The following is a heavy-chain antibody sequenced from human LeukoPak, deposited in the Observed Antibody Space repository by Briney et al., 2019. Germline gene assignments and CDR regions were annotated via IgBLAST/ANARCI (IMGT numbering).Heavy chain of an antibody. Sequence: TSETLSLTCTVSGGSISSYFWNWIRQPPGKGLEWIGYIYHSGSTNYNPSLKSRVTISIDASKNQFSLKLSSVTAADTAVYYCARQNTDSADYYYYGMDVWGQGTTVIVSS. CDR1: GGSISSYF. D-gene: IGHD2-15*01. CDR2: IYHSGST. J-gene: IGHJ6*02. V-gene: IGHV4-59*08. CDR3: ARQNTDSADYYYYGMDV.